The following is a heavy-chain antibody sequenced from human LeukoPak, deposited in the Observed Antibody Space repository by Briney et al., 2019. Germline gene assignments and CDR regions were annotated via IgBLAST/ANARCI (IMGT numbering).Heavy chain of an antibody. CDR1: GGSISSSSYY. CDR2: IYYSGST. CDR3: ARDLMVRGVITVDAFDI. Sequence: TSETLSLTCTVSGGSISSSSYYWGWIRQPPGKGLEWIGSIYYSGSTYYNPSLKSRVTISVDTSKNQFSLKLSSVTAADTAVYYCARDLMVRGVITVDAFDIWGRGTMVTVSS. V-gene: IGHV4-39*07. J-gene: IGHJ3*02. D-gene: IGHD3-10*01.